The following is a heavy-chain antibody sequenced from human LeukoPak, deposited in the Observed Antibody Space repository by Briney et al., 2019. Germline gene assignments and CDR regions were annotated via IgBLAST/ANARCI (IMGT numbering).Heavy chain of an antibody. J-gene: IGHJ5*02. CDR1: GYTLTELS. V-gene: IGHV1-24*01. CDR3: ATAGYCSSTSCLNWFDP. D-gene: IGHD2-2*03. CDR2: FDPEDGET. Sequence: ASVKVSRKVSGYTLTELSMHWVRQAPGKGLEWMGGFDPEDGETIYAQKFQGRVTMTEDTSTDTAYMELSSLRSEDTAVYYCATAGYCSSTSCLNWFDPWGQGTLVTVSS.